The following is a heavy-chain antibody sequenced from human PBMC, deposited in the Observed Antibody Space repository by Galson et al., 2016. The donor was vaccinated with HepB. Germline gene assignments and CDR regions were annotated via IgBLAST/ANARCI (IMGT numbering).Heavy chain of an antibody. Sequence: SLRLSCAASGFIFSSYSMHWVRQAPGKGLEWVAVISGAGSVNFYADSVKGRFTISRDNSKNTLYLQMNSLRAEDTAVYYCARDDDYVWGTYRYTRTVPQYYFDYWGQGTLVTVSS. CDR3: ARDDDYVWGTYRYTRTVPQYYFDY. D-gene: IGHD3-16*02. J-gene: IGHJ4*02. V-gene: IGHV3-30-3*01. CDR1: GFIFSSYS. CDR2: ISGAGSVN.